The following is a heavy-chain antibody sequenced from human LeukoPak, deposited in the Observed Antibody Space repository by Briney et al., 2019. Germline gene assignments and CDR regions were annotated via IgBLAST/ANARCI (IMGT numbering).Heavy chain of an antibody. CDR2: INPFNGNT. CDR3: ARVVKYRSGPLTDLLPYYFDY. CDR1: GYTFTSYA. J-gene: IGHJ4*02. D-gene: IGHD6-19*01. V-gene: IGHV1-3*03. Sequence: ASVKVSCKASGYTFTSYAMHWVRQAPGQRLEGMGWINPFNGNTKYSQEFQGRVAITSDTAASTAYMELSRLRTEDMAVYYCARVVKYRSGPLTDLLPYYFDYWGQGNLVTVSS.